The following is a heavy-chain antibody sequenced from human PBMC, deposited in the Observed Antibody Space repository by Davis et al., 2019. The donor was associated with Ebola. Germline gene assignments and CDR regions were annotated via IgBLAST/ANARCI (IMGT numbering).Heavy chain of an antibody. J-gene: IGHJ6*02. CDR1: GGTFSSYA. D-gene: IGHD5-18*01. CDR2: MNPNSGNT. V-gene: IGHV1-8*02. CDR3: ARGPNTAMVPYYYYGMDV. Sequence: ASVKVSCKASGGTFSSYAISWVRQAPGQGLEWMGWMNPNSGNTGYAQKFQGRVTITRNTSISTAYMELSSLRSEDTAVYYCARGPNTAMVPYYYYGMDVWGQGTTVTVSS.